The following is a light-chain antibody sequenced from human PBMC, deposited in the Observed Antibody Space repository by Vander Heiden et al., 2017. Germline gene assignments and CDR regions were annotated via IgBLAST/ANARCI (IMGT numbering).Light chain of an antibody. Sequence: QSALTQPASVSGSPGQSITISCAGTSSDVGGYNFVSWYQQHPGKAPKLMIYEVSNRPSGVSNRFSGSKSGNTASLTISGLQNEDEADYYCSSYTSTNTLVFGGGTKVTVL. CDR3: SSYTSTNTLV. CDR2: EVS. V-gene: IGLV2-14*01. CDR1: SSDVGGYNF. J-gene: IGLJ3*02.